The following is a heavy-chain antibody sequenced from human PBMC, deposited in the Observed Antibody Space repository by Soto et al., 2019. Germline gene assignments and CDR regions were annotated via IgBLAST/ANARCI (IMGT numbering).Heavy chain of an antibody. V-gene: IGHV3-15*07. CDR2: IKSKTDGGTP. CDR1: GFTFSNAW. CDR3: CTDSYTSIIVLRLDY. J-gene: IGHJ4*01. Sequence: PGGSLRLCCAVSGFTFSNAWINWVRQAPGKGLEWVGRIKSKTDGGTPDYAAPVKGRFAISRVDSKNMVYLQMNSMKTEDTGIYYCCTDSYTSIIVLRLDYWAHGTLLTVSS. D-gene: IGHD2-15*01.